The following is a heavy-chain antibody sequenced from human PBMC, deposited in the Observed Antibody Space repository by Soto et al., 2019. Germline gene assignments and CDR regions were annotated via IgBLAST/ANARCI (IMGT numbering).Heavy chain of an antibody. D-gene: IGHD2-21*02. Sequence: KPSETLSLTCIVSGESISSSSYYWGWIRQPPGKGLEWIGSIYYSGRTYYNPSFKSRVTISIDTSKNQFSLKLSSVTATDTAVYYRARQRKTVVTQAYFDHWGQGALVTVSS. CDR1: GESISSSSYY. CDR3: ARQRKTVVTQAYFDH. J-gene: IGHJ4*02. V-gene: IGHV4-39*01. CDR2: IYYSGRT.